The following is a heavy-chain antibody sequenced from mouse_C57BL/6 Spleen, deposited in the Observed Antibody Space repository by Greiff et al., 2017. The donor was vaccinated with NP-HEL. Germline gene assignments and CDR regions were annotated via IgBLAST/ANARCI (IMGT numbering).Heavy chain of an antibody. CDR2: LYPGDGDT. D-gene: IGHD2-4*01. CDR3: AREDDYDGFAY. Sequence: QVQLQQSGPELVKPGASVKISCKASGYAFSSSWMNWVKQRPGKGLEWIGRLYPGDGDTTYNGKFTGTATLTADKSSITAYIQLSSLTSEDSAVYFCAREDDYDGFAYWGQGTLVTVSA. J-gene: IGHJ3*01. V-gene: IGHV1-82*01. CDR1: GYAFSSSW.